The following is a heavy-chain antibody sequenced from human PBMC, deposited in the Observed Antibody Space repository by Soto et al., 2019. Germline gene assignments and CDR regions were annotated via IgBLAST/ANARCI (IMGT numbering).Heavy chain of an antibody. CDR2: MNPNSGNT. J-gene: IGHJ3*02. D-gene: IGHD2-15*01. CDR3: LGYCSGGSCYSPYDAFGI. CDR1: GYTFTSYD. V-gene: IGHV1-8*01. Sequence: GASVKVSCKASGYTFTSYDINWVRQATGQGLEWMGWMNPNSGNTGYAQKFQGRVTMTRNTSISTAYMELSSLRSEDTAVYYCLGYCSGGSCYSPYDAFGIWGQGTMVTVSS.